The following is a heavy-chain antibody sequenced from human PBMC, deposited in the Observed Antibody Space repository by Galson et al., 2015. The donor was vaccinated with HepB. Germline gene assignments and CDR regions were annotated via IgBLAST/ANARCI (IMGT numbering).Heavy chain of an antibody. CDR1: GYTFTSYA. CDR2: INTNTGNP. V-gene: IGHV7-4-1*02. J-gene: IGHJ5*02. Sequence: SCKASGYTFTSYAMDWVRQAPGQGLEWMGWINTNTGNPTYAQGFTGRFVFSLDTSVSTAYLQISSLKAEDTAVYYCARWGYCSGGSCFDNWFDPWGQGTLVTVSS. CDR3: ARWGYCSGGSCFDNWFDP. D-gene: IGHD2-15*01.